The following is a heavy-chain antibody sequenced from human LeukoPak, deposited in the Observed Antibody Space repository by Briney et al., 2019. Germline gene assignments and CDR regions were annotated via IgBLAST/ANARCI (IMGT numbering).Heavy chain of an antibody. Sequence: ASVKVSCKASGGTFSSYAISWVRQAPGQGLEWMGGIIPIFGTANYAQKFQGRVTITADEPTSTAYMELSSLRSEDTAVYYCAREGYCSSTSCYLGYYYYYYMDVWGKGTTVTVSS. J-gene: IGHJ6*03. D-gene: IGHD2-2*01. CDR1: GGTFSSYA. V-gene: IGHV1-69*01. CDR2: IIPIFGTA. CDR3: AREGYCSSTSCYLGYYYYYYMDV.